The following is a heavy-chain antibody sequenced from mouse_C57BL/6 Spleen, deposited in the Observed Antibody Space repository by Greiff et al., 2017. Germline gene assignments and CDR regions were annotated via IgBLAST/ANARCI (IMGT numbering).Heavy chain of an antibody. D-gene: IGHD4-1*01. Sequence: EVKLVESGGGLVKPGGSLKLSCAASGFTFSSYTMSWVRQTPEKRLEWVATISGGGGNTYYPDSVKGRFTISRDNAKNTLYLQMSSLRSEDTALYYCARRELGQYYFVYWGQGTTLTVSS. CDR3: ARRELGQYYFVY. CDR2: ISGGGGNT. CDR1: GFTFSSYT. V-gene: IGHV5-9*01. J-gene: IGHJ2*01.